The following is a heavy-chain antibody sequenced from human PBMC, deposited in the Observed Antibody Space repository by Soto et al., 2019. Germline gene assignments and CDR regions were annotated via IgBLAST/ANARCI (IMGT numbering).Heavy chain of an antibody. J-gene: IGHJ4*02. CDR1: GFTFSSFA. Sequence: GGSLRLSCAASGFTFSSFAMSWVRQAPGKGLEWVSSISSSSSYIYYADSVKGRFTISRDNAKNSLYLQMNSLRAEDTAVYYCARAPYYYDSSGYWAYWGQGTLVTVPS. D-gene: IGHD3-22*01. CDR3: ARAPYYYDSSGYWAY. CDR2: ISSSSSYI. V-gene: IGHV3-21*01.